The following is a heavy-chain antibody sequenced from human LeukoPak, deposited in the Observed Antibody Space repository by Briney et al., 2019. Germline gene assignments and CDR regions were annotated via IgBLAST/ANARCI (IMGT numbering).Heavy chain of an antibody. Sequence: PSETLSLTCTVSGGSITSCCYYWGWIRQPPGKGLEWIENIYYSGRTYYNPSLRSRVTISVDASKNQFSLKLTSVTAADTAVYYCARLNVGTARYDFDYWGQGALVSVSS. CDR1: GGSITSCCYY. J-gene: IGHJ4*02. V-gene: IGHV4-39*01. D-gene: IGHD6-6*01. CDR3: ARLNVGTARYDFDY. CDR2: IYYSGRT.